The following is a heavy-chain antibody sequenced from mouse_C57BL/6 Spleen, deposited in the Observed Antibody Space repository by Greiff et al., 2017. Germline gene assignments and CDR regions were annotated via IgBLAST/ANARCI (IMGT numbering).Heavy chain of an antibody. D-gene: IGHD1-1*01. V-gene: IGHV5-9*01. CDR2: ISGGGGNT. J-gene: IGHJ4*01. Sequence: EVMLVESGGGLVKPGGSLKLSCAASGFTFSSYTMSWVRQTPEKRLEWVATISGGGGNTYYPDSVKGRFTIYRDNAKNTLYLQMSSLRSEDTALYYCVYYYGSSYMDYWGQGTSVTVSS. CDR3: VYYYGSSYMDY. CDR1: GFTFSSYT.